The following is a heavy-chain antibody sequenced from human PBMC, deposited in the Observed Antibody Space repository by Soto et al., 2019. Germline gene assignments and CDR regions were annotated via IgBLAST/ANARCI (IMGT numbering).Heavy chain of an antibody. CDR2: ISGSGGST. CDR3: AKELLWFGEFDY. Sequence: EVQLLESGGGLVQPGGSLRLSCAASGFTFSSYDMSWVRQAPGKGLEWVSAISGSGGSTYYADSVKGRFTISRDKSKNTLYLQMNSLRAEDTAVYYCAKELLWFGEFDYWCQGTLVTVSS. V-gene: IGHV3-23*01. CDR1: GFTFSSYD. J-gene: IGHJ4*02. D-gene: IGHD3-10*01.